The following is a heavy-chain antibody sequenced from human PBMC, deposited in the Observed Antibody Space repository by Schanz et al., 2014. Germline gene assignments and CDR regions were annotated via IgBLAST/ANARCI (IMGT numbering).Heavy chain of an antibody. V-gene: IGHV3-23*04. CDR2: VSGGGGST. D-gene: IGHD3-22*01. J-gene: IGHJ3*02. CDR3: AKEITVIVVVLDAFDI. CDR1: GFTFSRYA. Sequence: EVQLVESGGGLVQPGGSLRLSCAASGFTFSRYAMSWVRQAPGKGLEWVAAVSGGGGSTYYADSVKGRFTISRDNSKNTXYLQMNRLRDEDTAVYYCAKEITVIVVVLDAFDIWGQGTMVTVSS.